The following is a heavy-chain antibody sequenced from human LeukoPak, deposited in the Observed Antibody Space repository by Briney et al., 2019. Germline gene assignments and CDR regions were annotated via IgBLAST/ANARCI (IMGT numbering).Heavy chain of an antibody. Sequence: ASVKVSCKASGYAFTGYYMHWVRQAPGQGLEWMGWINPNSGGTNYAQKFQGRVTMTRDTSISTAYMELSRLRSDDTAVYYCARGVEWRIVVVPAAIADNWFDPWGQGTLVTVSS. V-gene: IGHV1-2*02. CDR3: ARGVEWRIVVVPAAIADNWFDP. J-gene: IGHJ5*02. CDR1: GYAFTGYY. CDR2: INPNSGGT. D-gene: IGHD2-2*02.